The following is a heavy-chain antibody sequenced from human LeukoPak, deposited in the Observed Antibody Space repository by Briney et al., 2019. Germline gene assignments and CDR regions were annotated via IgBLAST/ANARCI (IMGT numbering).Heavy chain of an antibody. J-gene: IGHJ3*02. CDR2: ISYDGSNK. V-gene: IGHV3-30*03. CDR1: GFTFSSYG. D-gene: IGHD3-22*01. Sequence: PGRSLRLSCAASGFTFSSYGMHWVRQAPGKGLEWVAVISYDGSNKYYADSVKGRFTISRDNSKNTLYLQMNSLRAEDTAVYYCASPLHYYDSSGHDAFDIWGQGTMVTVSS. CDR3: ASPLHYYDSSGHDAFDI.